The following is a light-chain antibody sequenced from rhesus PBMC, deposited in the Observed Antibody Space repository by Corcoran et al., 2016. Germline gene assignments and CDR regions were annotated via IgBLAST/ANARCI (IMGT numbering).Light chain of an antibody. CDR3: QQYIRGPLT. CDR1: QRVMNW. J-gene: IGKJ4*01. V-gene: IGKV1-22*01. CDR2: RAS. Sequence: DIQMTQSPSSLSAAVGDTVTISCRASQRVMNWVAWYQQKPGKAPKLLIYRASQIHRGVPSRFSGGGSGTDFTFTISSLQSEDFATYFCQQYIRGPLTFGGGTKVDLK.